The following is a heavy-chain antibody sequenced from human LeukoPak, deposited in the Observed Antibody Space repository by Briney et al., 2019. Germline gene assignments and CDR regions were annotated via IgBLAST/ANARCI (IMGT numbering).Heavy chain of an antibody. CDR3: AREGAYDSSGYYSYYFDY. V-gene: IGHV4-39*07. CDR1: GGSISSSSYY. J-gene: IGHJ4*02. Sequence: SETLSLTCTVSGGSISSSSYYWGWIRQPPGKGLEWIGSIYYSRSTYYNPSLKSRVTISVDTSKNQFSLKLSSVTAADTAVYYCAREGAYDSSGYYSYYFDYWGQGTLVTVSS. CDR2: IYYSRST. D-gene: IGHD3-22*01.